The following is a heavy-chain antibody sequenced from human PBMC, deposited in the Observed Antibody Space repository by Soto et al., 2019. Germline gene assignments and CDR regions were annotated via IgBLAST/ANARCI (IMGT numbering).Heavy chain of an antibody. Sequence: PGGSLRLSCAGSGFTFSTFEMSWVRQAPGKGLEWISYITSGSSIYYADSVKGRFTISRDNAKNSVYLQMNSLRAEDTAIYYCARVMYATWSSFDYWGQGTLVTVSS. CDR1: GFTFSTFE. D-gene: IGHD1-26*01. CDR3: ARVMYATWSSFDY. V-gene: IGHV3-48*03. CDR2: ITSGSSI. J-gene: IGHJ4*02.